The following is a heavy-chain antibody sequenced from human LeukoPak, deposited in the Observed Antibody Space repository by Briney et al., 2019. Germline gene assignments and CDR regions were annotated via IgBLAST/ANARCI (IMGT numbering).Heavy chain of an antibody. V-gene: IGHV4-30-2*01. CDR1: GGSISSGGYS. CDR2: IYHSGST. J-gene: IGHJ5*02. CDR3: ARGGGSITMIRGGNWFDP. D-gene: IGHD3-10*01. Sequence: SQTLSLTCAVSGGSISSGGYSWSWIRQPPGKGLEWIGYIYHSGSTYYNPSLKSRVTISVDRSKNQFSLKLSSVTAADTAVYYCARGGGSITMIRGGNWFDPWGQGTLVTVSS.